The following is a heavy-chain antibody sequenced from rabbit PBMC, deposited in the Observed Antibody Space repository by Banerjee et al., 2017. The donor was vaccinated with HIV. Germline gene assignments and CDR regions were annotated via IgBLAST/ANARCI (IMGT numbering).Heavy chain of an antibody. D-gene: IGHD6-1*01. V-gene: IGHV1S45*01. CDR2: IYAGASSTT. J-gene: IGHJ3*01. CDR3: ETGYDYAWDL. CDR1: GIDFSLYYM. Sequence: QEQLKESGGGLVQPGGSLKLSCKASGIDFSLYYMSWVRQAPGKGLEWIGCIYAGASSTTYYASWAKGRFTITKTSSPTVTLQMTSLTAADTATYWCETGYDYAWDLWGQGNLVTVS.